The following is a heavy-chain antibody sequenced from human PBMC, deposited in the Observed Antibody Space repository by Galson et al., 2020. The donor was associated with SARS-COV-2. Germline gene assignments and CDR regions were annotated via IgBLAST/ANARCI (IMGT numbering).Heavy chain of an antibody. J-gene: IGHJ4*02. CDR2: ISSSGSTI. D-gene: IGHD3-10*01. CDR1: GFTFSDYY. CDR3: ARESPNKLLWFGELLSAGFDY. V-gene: IGHV3-11*01. Sequence: ETGGSLRLSCAASGFTFSDYYMSWIRQAPGKGLEWVSYISSSGSTIYYADSVKGRFTISRDNAKNSLYLQMNSLRAEDTAVYYCARESPNKLLWFGELLSAGFDYWGQGTLVTVSS.